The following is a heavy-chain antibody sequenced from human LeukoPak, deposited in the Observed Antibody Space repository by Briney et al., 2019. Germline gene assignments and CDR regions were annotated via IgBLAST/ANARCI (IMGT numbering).Heavy chain of an antibody. V-gene: IGHV4-34*01. D-gene: IGHD3-10*01. J-gene: IGHJ5*02. CDR1: GGSFSGYY. CDR3: ARANGLSRRPPTGTKNWFDP. CDR2: INHSGST. Sequence: SETLSLTCAVYGGSFSGYYWSWIRQPPGNRLEWIGEINHSGSTNYNPSLKSRVTISVDTSKNQFSLKLSSVTAADTAVYYCARANGLSRRPPTGTKNWFDPWGQGTLVTVSS.